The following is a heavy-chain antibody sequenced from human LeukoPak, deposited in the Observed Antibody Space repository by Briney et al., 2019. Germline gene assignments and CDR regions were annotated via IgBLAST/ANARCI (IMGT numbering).Heavy chain of an antibody. V-gene: IGHV3-23*01. CDR3: ARDYADSVGYFFFDY. D-gene: IGHD4-17*01. Sequence: GGSLRLSCAASGFTFNNYAMNWVRQAPGKGLEWVSSISGGGETTYYADSAKGRFTISRDNSRNTLYLQMNSLRAEDTAVYYCARDYADSVGYFFFDYWGQGTLVTVSS. CDR1: GFTFNNYA. J-gene: IGHJ4*02. CDR2: ISGGGETT.